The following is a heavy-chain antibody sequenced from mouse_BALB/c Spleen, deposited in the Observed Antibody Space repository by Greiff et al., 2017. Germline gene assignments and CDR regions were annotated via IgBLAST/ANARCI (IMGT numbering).Heavy chain of an antibody. V-gene: IGHV1S137*01. CDR2: ISTYYGDA. CDR3: AREGYQGAMDY. D-gene: IGHD2-14*01. J-gene: IGHJ4*01. CDR1: GYTFTDYA. Sequence: QVQLKQSGAELVRPGVSVKISCKGSGYTFTDYAMHWVKQSHAKSLEWIGVISTYYGDASYNQKFKGKATMTVDKSSSTAYMELARLTSEDSAIYYCAREGYQGAMDYWGQGTSVTVSS.